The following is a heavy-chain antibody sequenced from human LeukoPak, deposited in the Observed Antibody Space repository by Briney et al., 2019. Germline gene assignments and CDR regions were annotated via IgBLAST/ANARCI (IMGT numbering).Heavy chain of an antibody. CDR1: GFTFSSYS. J-gene: IGHJ4*02. CDR3: AKQSLLWFRVYYFDY. D-gene: IGHD3-10*01. Sequence: GGSLRLSCAASGFTFSSYSMNWVRQAPEKGLEWVSAISGSGGSTYYADSVKGRFTISRDNSKNTLYLQMNSLRAEDTAVYYCAKQSLLWFRVYYFDYWGQGTLVTVSS. CDR2: ISGSGGST. V-gene: IGHV3-23*01.